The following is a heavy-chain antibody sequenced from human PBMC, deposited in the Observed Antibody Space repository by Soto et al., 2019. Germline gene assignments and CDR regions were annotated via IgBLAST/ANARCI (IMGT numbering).Heavy chain of an antibody. D-gene: IGHD3-9*01. CDR2: INPNSGGT. CDR1: GGTFSSYA. Sequence: ASVKVSCKASGGTFSSYAISWVRQAPGQGLEWMGWINPNSGGTNYAQKFQGRVTMTRDTSISTAYMELSRLRSDDTAVYYCASNHDRPHWGQGTLVTVSS. V-gene: IGHV1-2*02. J-gene: IGHJ4*02. CDR3: ASNHDRPH.